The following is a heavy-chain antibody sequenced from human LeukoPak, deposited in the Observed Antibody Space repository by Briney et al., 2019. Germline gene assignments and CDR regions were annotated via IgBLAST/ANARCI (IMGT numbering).Heavy chain of an antibody. D-gene: IGHD5-18*01. V-gene: IGHV1-46*01. CDR2: INPSGGST. J-gene: IGHJ4*02. CDR3: AVRTYSYGPYYIDH. CDR1: GYIFTSNY. Sequence: ASVKVSCKASGYIFTSNYMHWVRQAPGQEPEWMGIINPSGGSTNYARKFQGRVTMTRDTSTSTVYVELRSLRSEDTAVYYCAVRTYSYGPYYIDHWGQGTLVTVSS.